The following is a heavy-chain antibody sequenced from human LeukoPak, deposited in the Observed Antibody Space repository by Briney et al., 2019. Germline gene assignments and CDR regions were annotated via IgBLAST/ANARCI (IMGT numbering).Heavy chain of an antibody. J-gene: IGHJ6*03. CDR2: IHYSGST. CDR1: GGSISSHY. V-gene: IGHV4-59*11. D-gene: IGHD6-13*01. CDR3: ARVAAAGTGYYYMDV. Sequence: SETLSLTCTVSGGSISSHYWSWIRQPPGEGLEWIGYIHYSGSTNYNPSLKSRATISIDTSKNQFSLKLSSVTAADTAVYYCARVAAAGTGYYYMDVWGKGTTVTVSS.